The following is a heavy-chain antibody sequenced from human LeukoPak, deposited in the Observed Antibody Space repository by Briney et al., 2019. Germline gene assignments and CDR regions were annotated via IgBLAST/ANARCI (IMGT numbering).Heavy chain of an antibody. CDR1: GFTFSSYE. J-gene: IGHJ4*02. CDR3: ARETRIRNYYDSGAYYYGDYFDY. D-gene: IGHD3-22*01. Sequence: GGSLRLSCAASGFTFSSYEMNWVRQAPGKGLEWVSYISSSGSTIYYADSVKGRFTISRDNAKNSLYLQMNGLRAEDTAIYYCARETRIRNYYDSGAYYYGDYFDYWGQGTLVTVSS. CDR2: ISSSGSTI. V-gene: IGHV3-48*03.